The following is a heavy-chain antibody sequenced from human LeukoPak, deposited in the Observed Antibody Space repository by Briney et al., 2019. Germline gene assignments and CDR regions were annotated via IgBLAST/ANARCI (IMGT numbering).Heavy chain of an antibody. D-gene: IGHD4-17*01. CDR3: ARDRYGDFWFDF. J-gene: IGHJ5*01. CDR2: INPGGGTT. V-gene: IGHV1-46*01. Sequence: GASVKVSSKASGYTFASYYMHWVRQAPGQGLEWMGIINPGGGTTNYAQKFQGRVTMTRDTSTSTVYMELSSLRSEDTAVYYRARDRYGDFWFDFWGQGTLVTVSS. CDR1: GYTFASYY.